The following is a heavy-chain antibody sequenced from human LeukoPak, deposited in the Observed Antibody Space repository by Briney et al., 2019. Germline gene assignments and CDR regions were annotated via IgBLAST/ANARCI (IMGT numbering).Heavy chain of an antibody. V-gene: IGHV3-30*02. CDR3: AKVLGSGYYSTRDYYYYYMDV. J-gene: IGHJ6*03. Sequence: GSLRLSCAASGFTFSSYGMHWVRQAPGKGLEWVAFVRYDGSNKYYADSVKGRFTISRDNSKNTLYLQMNSLRAEDTAVYYCAKVLGSGYYSTRDYYYYYMDVWGKGTTVTISS. CDR2: VRYDGSNK. D-gene: IGHD3-22*01. CDR1: GFTFSSYG.